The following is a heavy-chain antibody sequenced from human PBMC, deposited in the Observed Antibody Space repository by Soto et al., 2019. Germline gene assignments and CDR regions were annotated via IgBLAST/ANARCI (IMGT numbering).Heavy chain of an antibody. D-gene: IGHD4-17*01. J-gene: IGHJ4*02. Sequence: PGGSLRLSCAASGFTFSRYAMSWVRQAPGKGLEWVSVNSGSGGSTSYAESVKGRFTITRDNSKNPLYLQMNNLRAEDTAVDYCAKDYGGDPLDYWGQGTLVTVSS. CDR3: AKDYGGDPLDY. CDR2: NSGSGGST. V-gene: IGHV3-23*01. CDR1: GFTFSRYA.